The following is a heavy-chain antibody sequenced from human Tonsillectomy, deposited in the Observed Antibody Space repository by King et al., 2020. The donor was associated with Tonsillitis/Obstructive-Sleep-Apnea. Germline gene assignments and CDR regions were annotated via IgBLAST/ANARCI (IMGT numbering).Heavy chain of an antibody. CDR1: GGSISSYY. J-gene: IGHJ6*03. V-gene: IGHV4-59*01. CDR2: IYYSGST. D-gene: IGHD3-9*01. Sequence: VQLQESGPGLVKPSETLSLTCTVSGGSISSYYWSWIRQPPGKGLEWIGYIYYSGSTNYNPSLKSRVTISVDTSKNQFSLNLSSVTAADTAVYYFARALPDSYYDILTNYYYMDVWGKGTTVTVSS. CDR3: ARALPDSYYDILTNYYYMDV.